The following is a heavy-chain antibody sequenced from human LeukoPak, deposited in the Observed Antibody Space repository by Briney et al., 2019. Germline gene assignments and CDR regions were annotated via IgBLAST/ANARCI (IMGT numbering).Heavy chain of an antibody. D-gene: IGHD1-26*01. CDR1: GFTFSNSA. CDR3: AKEGGSIVGGTIPFDY. J-gene: IGHJ4*02. Sequence: GGSLRLSCAASGFTFSNSAMTWVRQSPGKGLEWVSDISASGDTTHYADSVKGRFTISRDNSKNSLYLQMNSLRAEDTAKYYCAKEGGSIVGGTIPFDYWGQGTLVTVSS. V-gene: IGHV3-23*01. CDR2: ISASGDTT.